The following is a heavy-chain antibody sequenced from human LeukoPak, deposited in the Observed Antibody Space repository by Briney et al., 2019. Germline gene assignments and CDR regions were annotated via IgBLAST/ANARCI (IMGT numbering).Heavy chain of an antibody. V-gene: IGHV3-23*01. CDR2: ISGSGGST. D-gene: IGHD3-16*01. CDR1: GFTFSSYA. Sequence: GGSLRLSCAASGFTFSSYAMSWVRQAPGKGLEWVSAISGSGGSTYYADSVKGRFTISRDNSMKMVYLQMNSLRAEDTAVYYCTSPTQYYDRPIYHWGQGTLVTVSS. J-gene: IGHJ1*01. CDR3: TSPTQYYDRPIYH.